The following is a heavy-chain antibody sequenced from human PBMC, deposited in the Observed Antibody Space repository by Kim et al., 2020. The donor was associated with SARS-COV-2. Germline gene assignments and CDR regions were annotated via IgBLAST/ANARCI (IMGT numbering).Heavy chain of an antibody. D-gene: IGHD3-10*01. CDR2: ISYDGSNK. J-gene: IGHJ5*02. CDR1: GFTFSSYA. Sequence: GGSLRLSCAASGFTFSSYAMHWVRQAPGKGLEWVAVISYDGSNKYYADSVKGRFTISRDNSKNTLYLQMNSLRAEDTALYYCARSGSGSYFAWFDPWGQG. CDR3: ARSGSGSYFAWFDP. V-gene: IGHV3-30-3*01.